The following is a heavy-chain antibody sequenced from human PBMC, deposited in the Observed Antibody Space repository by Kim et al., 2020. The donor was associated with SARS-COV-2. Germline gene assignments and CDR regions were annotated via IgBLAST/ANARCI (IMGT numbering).Heavy chain of an antibody. CDR3: ERILDIAGWPFDS. CDR2: IYYSGRT. V-gene: IGHV4-59*01. J-gene: IGHJ4*02. D-gene: IGHD2-2*03. Sequence: SETLSLTCSVSGFSISSDYLTWIRQPPGKGLEWIGYIYYSGRTRYNPSLMSRVAIFVDPSKSHFSLTLTSVTAADTAVYFCERILDIAGWPFDSWGQGIRVRVS. CDR1: GFSISSDY.